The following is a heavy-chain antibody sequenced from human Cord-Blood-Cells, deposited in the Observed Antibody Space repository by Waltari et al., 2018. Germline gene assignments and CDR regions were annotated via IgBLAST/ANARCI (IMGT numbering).Heavy chain of an antibody. CDR2: IIPIFGTA. CDR1: GGTFSSYA. Sequence: QVQLVQSGAEVKKPGSSVKVSCKASGGTFSSYAFSRVRQAPRQGLEWMGGIIPIFGTANYAQKFQGRVTITADKSTSTAYMELSSLRSEDTAVYYCARWNDYSNNWFDPWGQGTLVTVSS. J-gene: IGHJ5*02. CDR3: ARWNDYSNNWFDP. D-gene: IGHD4-4*01. V-gene: IGHV1-69*06.